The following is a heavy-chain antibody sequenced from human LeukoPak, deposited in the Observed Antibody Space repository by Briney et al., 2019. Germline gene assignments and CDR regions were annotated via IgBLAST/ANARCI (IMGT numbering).Heavy chain of an antibody. D-gene: IGHD6-19*01. CDR2: IKQDGSEK. J-gene: IGHJ4*02. V-gene: IGHV3-7*01. CDR1: GFTSSSYW. CDR3: ARVQGSSGPGIFDY. Sequence: GGSLRLSCAASGFTSSSYWMSWVRQAPGKGLEWVANIKQDGSEKYYVDSVKGRFTISRDNAKNSLYLQMNSLRAEDTAVYYCARVQGSSGPGIFDYWGQGTLVTVSS.